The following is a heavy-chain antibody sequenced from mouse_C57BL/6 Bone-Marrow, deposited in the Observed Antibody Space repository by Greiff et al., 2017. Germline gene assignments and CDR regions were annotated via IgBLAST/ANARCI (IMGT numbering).Heavy chain of an antibody. V-gene: IGHV1-59*01. Sequence: VQLQQPGAELVRPGTSVKLSCKASGYTFTSYWMHWVKQRPGQGLEWIGVIDPSDSYTNYNQKFKGKATLTVDTSSSTAYMQLSSLTSEDSAVYYCARRRYSNYFYYYAMDYWGQGTSVTVSS. J-gene: IGHJ4*01. CDR3: ARRRYSNYFYYYAMDY. CDR1: GYTFTSYW. D-gene: IGHD2-5*01. CDR2: IDPSDSYT.